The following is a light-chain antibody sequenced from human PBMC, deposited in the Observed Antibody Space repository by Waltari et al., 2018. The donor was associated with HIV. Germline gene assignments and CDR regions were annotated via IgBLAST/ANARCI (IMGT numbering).Light chain of an antibody. CDR1: LLARKY. CDR2: KDD. J-gene: IGLJ2*01. V-gene: IGLV3-27*01. CDR3: YSATDDIQV. Sequence: SYELTQPSSVSVSPGQTARITCSGDLLARKYIRWFQHKPGQAPLLIIYKDDVRPEGIPERVAGSSSGTTVTLTITGAQADDEADYYCYSATDDIQVFGGGTRLSVL.